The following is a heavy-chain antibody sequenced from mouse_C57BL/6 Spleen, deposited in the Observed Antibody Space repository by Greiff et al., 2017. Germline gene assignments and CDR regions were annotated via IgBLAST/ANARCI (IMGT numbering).Heavy chain of an antibody. Sequence: QVQLQQSGPELVKPGASVKISCKASGYAFSSSWMNWVKQRPGKGLEWIGRIYPGDGDTNYNGKFKGKATLTADKSSSTAYMQLSSRTSEDSAVYVCARDYGSEGDYWGQGTTLTVSS. CDR2: IYPGDGDT. CDR3: ARDYGSEGDY. J-gene: IGHJ2*01. V-gene: IGHV1-82*01. CDR1: GYAFSSSW. D-gene: IGHD1-1*01.